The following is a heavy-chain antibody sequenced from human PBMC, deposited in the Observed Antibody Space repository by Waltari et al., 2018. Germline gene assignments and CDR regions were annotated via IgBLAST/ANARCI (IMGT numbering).Heavy chain of an antibody. CDR1: GPTFSDCW. CDR3: VTEFYANPDH. D-gene: IGHD2-2*01. Sequence: VQLVESGGGLAKPGGSLRLSCAASGPTFSDCWMSWIRQAPGKGLEWVAYINPTGEAIKYADSVKGRFTISRDNAKNSLYLQMNSLRVEDTAVYYCVTEFYANPDHWGQGTLVTVSS. J-gene: IGHJ4*02. V-gene: IGHV3-11*01. CDR2: INPTGEAI.